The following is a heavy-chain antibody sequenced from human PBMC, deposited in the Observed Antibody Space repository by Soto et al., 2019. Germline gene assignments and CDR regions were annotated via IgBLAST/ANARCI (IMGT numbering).Heavy chain of an antibody. CDR2: IYYSGST. Sequence: QVQLQESGPGLVKPSETLSLTCTVSGGSISSYYWSWIRQPPGKGLEWIGYIYYSGSTNYNPSLNSRVTISVDPSKNPFSLKLSSVTAADTAVYYCARHANSGITGTTWKYYFDYWGQGTLVTVSS. CDR1: GGSISSYY. J-gene: IGHJ4*02. CDR3: ARHANSGITGTTWKYYFDY. D-gene: IGHD1-7*01. V-gene: IGHV4-59*08.